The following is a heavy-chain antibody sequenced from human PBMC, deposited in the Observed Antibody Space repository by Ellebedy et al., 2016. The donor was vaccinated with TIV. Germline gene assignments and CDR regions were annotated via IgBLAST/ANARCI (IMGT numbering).Heavy chain of an antibody. D-gene: IGHD4-17*01. CDR1: GGSISSYY. CDR3: ARVSTVTTEWFDP. V-gene: IGHV4-59*01. J-gene: IGHJ5*02. Sequence: SETLSLTCTVSGGSISSYYWSWIRQPPGKGLEWIGYIYYSGSTNYNPSLKSRVTISVDTSKNQFSLKLSSVTAADTAVYYCARVSTVTTEWFDPWGQGTLVTVSS. CDR2: IYYSGST.